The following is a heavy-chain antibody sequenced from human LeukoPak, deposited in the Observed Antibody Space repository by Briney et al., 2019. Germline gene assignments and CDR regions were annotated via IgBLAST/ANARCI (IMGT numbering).Heavy chain of an antibody. CDR1: GYSFTSYW. V-gene: IGHV5-51*01. Sequence: GESLKISCKGSGYSFTSYWIGWVRQMPGKGLEWMGIIYSGDSDTRYSPSFQGQVTISADKSISTAYLQWSSLKASDTAMYYCARSITAADDAFDIWGQGTMVTVSS. D-gene: IGHD6-13*01. CDR2: IYSGDSDT. J-gene: IGHJ3*02. CDR3: ARSITAADDAFDI.